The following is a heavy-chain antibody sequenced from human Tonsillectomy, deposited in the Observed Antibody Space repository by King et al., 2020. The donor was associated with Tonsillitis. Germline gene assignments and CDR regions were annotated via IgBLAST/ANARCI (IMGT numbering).Heavy chain of an antibody. CDR1: GFTFNNYD. CDR2: ISSSGSTI. V-gene: IGHV3-48*03. J-gene: IGHJ4*02. Sequence: VQLVESGGGLVQPGGSLRLSCAASGFTFNNYDMNWVRQAPGKGLEWVSYISSSGSTIYYADSVKGRFTISRDNAKNSLYLQMNSLRAEDTAVYYCARDEGLRLSQPGFDCWGQGTLVTVSS. CDR3: ARDEGLRLSQPGFDC. D-gene: IGHD3-3*01.